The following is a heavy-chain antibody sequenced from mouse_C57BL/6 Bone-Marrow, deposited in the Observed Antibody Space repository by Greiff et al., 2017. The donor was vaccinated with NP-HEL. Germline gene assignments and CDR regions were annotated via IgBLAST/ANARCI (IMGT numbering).Heavy chain of an antibody. CDR3: TSYSNYEAY. Sequence: EVQVVESGGGLVQPGGSMKLSCVASGFTFSNYWMNWVRQPPEKGLEWVAQIRLKSDNYATHYAAYVKGRFTISRDESKSSVYLQMNNLRAEDTGIYYCTSYSNYEAYWGQGTLVTVSA. D-gene: IGHD2-5*01. V-gene: IGHV6-3*01. J-gene: IGHJ3*01. CDR2: IRLKSDNYAT. CDR1: GFTFSNYW.